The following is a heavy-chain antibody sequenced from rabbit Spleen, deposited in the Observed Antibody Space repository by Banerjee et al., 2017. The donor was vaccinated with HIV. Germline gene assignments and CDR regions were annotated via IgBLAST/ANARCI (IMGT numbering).Heavy chain of an antibody. Sequence: QSLEESGGGLVKPGASLTLTCKASGFSFNSGYDMCWVRQAPGKGLEWIACIGAGSSGSTYSATWAKGRFTISKTSSTTVTLQMTSLTAADTATYFCARDTGTSFSTYGMDLWGPGTWSPS. D-gene: IGHD8-1*01. CDR1: GFSFNSGYD. V-gene: IGHV1S40*01. J-gene: IGHJ6*01. CDR2: IGAGSSGST. CDR3: ARDTGTSFSTYGMDL.